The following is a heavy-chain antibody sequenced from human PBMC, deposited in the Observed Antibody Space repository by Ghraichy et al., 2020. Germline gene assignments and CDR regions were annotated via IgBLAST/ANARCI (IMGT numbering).Heavy chain of an antibody. CDR2: IYYSGST. CDR3: ARAKWALATYATLFDY. V-gene: IGHV4-59*01. D-gene: IGHD2-2*01. J-gene: IGHJ4*02. CDR1: GGSINNYH. Sequence: SETLSLTCSVSGGSINNYHWSWIRQPPGKGLEWIGYIYYSGSTNYNPSLKSRVTISVDTSKNQFSLKVTSVTAADTAVYYCARAKWALATYATLFDYWGQGVLVTVSS.